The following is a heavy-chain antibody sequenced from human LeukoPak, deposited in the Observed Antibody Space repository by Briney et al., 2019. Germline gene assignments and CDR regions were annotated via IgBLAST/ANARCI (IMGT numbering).Heavy chain of an antibody. Sequence: GGSLRLSCAASGFTFDDYAMHWVRQAPGKGLECVSLISWDGDSTYYADSVKGRFTISRDNNKNSLYLQMSSLRTEDTALYYCATAPYDSRGIFDYWGQGTLVTVSS. D-gene: IGHD3-22*01. J-gene: IGHJ4*02. CDR2: ISWDGDST. CDR3: ATAPYDSRGIFDY. CDR1: GFTFDDYA. V-gene: IGHV3-43D*03.